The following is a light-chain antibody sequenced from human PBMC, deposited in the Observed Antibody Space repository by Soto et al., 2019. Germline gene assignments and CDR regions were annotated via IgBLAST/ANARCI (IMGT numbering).Light chain of an antibody. V-gene: IGKV3-15*01. CDR3: QHGHNWPLT. Sequence: EIVMTQSPATLSLSPGERVTLSCRASQRISTELAWYQQKPGQPPRLLIYSASTRATGVPARFTGSGSGSEFTLTISGLQSEDFAVYYCQHGHNWPLTFGQGTRLEI. CDR1: QRISTE. CDR2: SAS. J-gene: IGKJ2*01.